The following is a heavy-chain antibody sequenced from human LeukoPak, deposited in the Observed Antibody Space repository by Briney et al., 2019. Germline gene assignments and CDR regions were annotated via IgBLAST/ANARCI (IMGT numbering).Heavy chain of an antibody. V-gene: IGHV4-4*07. CDR2: IYTSGST. CDR1: GGSISPYY. J-gene: IGHJ6*03. Sequence: PSETLSLTCTVSGGSISPYYWSWLRQPAGKGMEWIGRIYTSGSTNYNPSLKSRVTMSVETSKNQFSQKLRYVDAADTAVYSWAGDRDFWSCSPPPYYYMDVWGKGTTVTVSS. CDR3: AGDRDFWSCSPPPYYYMDV. D-gene: IGHD3-3*01.